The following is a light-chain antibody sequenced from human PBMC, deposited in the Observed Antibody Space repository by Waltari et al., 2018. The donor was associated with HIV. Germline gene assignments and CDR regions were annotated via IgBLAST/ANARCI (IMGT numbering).Light chain of an antibody. CDR3: CSYAGRSIYV. Sequence: QPAMTQPASVSGSPGQSITLYCRGTSSAIGTYELVSWYQQQPGKAPKFIVYEVTKRPSGTSDRFSGSKSGNTASLTISGLQAEDEADYYCCSYAGRSIYVFGTGTTVTVL. CDR2: EVT. V-gene: IGLV2-23*02. J-gene: IGLJ1*01. CDR1: SSAIGTYEL.